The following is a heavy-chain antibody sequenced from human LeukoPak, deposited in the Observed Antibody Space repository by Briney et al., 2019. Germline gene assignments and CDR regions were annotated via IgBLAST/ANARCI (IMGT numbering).Heavy chain of an antibody. CDR1: GYTFSSYY. CDR2: INPMGGST. D-gene: IGHD2-2*02. J-gene: IGHJ4*02. Sequence: ASVKVSCKASGYTFSSYYMHWVRQAPGQGLEWMGIINPMGGSTSYAQKFQGRVAMTRDTSTSTVYMELSSLRSEVTAVYYCARAGGEYCSSTTCYNDYWGQGTLVTVSS. V-gene: IGHV1-46*01. CDR3: ARAGGEYCSSTTCYNDY.